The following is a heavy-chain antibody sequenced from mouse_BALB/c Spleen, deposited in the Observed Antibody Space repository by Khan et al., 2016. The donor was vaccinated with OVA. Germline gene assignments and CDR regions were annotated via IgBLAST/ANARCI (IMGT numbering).Heavy chain of an antibody. CDR2: VNPYNDGT. CDR3: ERDDGRSFWFSY. V-gene: IGHV1S136*01. CDR1: GYTFTNYI. D-gene: IGHD2-12*01. Sequence: VQLQQSGPELVKPGASVKMSCKASGYTFTNYIIHWVKQTPGQGLEWIGYVNPYNDGTNYNEKFKGKATLTSDKSSSTAYMELSGLTSEDSAVYYCERDDGRSFWFSYWGQGTLVTVSA. J-gene: IGHJ3*01.